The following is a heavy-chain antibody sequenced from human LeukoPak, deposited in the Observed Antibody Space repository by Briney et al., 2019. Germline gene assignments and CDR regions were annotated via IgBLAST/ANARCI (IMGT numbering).Heavy chain of an antibody. J-gene: IGHJ3*01. CDR3: AKDRGGSYFIDAFDV. Sequence: PGGSLRLSCGASGFAFTTYGMSWVRPAPRRGVGWVSGVCVVGGGPLYADSVKGRFTISRDNSKNTLSLQMDSLGGQEPAVYYFAKDRGGSYFIDAFDVWGEGAMVTVSS. CDR1: GFAFTTYG. V-gene: IGHV3-23*01. CDR2: VCVVGGGP. D-gene: IGHD1-26*01.